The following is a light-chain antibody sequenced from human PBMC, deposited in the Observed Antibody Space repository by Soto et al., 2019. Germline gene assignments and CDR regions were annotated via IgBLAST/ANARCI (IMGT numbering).Light chain of an antibody. CDR2: DVA. J-gene: IGLJ1*01. Sequence: QSVLIQPASVSGSPGQSTTISCTGTSSDVGSYNYVSWYQHHPGKAPKVMIFDVANRPSGVSDRLSASKSANTASLTISGLQAEDEADYYCSSYTSSSTYVFGTGTKVTVL. CDR3: SSYTSSSTYV. CDR1: SSDVGSYNY. V-gene: IGLV2-14*03.